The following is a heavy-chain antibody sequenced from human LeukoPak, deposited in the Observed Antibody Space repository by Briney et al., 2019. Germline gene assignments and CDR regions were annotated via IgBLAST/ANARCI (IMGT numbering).Heavy chain of an antibody. J-gene: IGHJ4*02. CDR2: ISYDGSNK. CDR1: GFTFSSYG. D-gene: IGHD6-13*01. Sequence: GGSLRLSCAASGFTFSSYGMHWVRQAPGKGLEWVAVISYDGSNKYYADSVKGRFTISRDNSKNTLYLQMNSLRAEDTAVYYCAKDSPQLVPYFDYWGQGTLVTVSS. CDR3: AKDSPQLVPYFDY. V-gene: IGHV3-30*18.